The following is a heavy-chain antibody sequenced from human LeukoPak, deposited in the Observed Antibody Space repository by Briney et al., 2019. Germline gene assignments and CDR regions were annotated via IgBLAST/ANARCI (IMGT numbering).Heavy chain of an antibody. J-gene: IGHJ6*02. D-gene: IGHD3-22*01. CDR1: GYTFTGYY. V-gene: IGHV1-2*02. Sequence: ASAKVSCKASGYTFTGYYMHWVRQAPGQGLEWMGWINPNSGGTNYAQKFQGRVTMTRDTSISTAYMELSRLRSDDTAVYYCARVDRGYYGMDVWGQGTTVTVSS. CDR2: INPNSGGT. CDR3: ARVDRGYYGMDV.